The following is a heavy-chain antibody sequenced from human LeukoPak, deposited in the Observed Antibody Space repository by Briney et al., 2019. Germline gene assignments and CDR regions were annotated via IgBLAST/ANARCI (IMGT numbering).Heavy chain of an antibody. CDR3: ARTYCSGGSCYFIDY. CDR2: IYHSGST. CDR1: GYSISSGYY. Sequence: SETLSLTCTVSGYSISSGYYWGWIRQPPGKGLESIGSIYHSGSTYYNPSLKSRVTISVDTSKNQFSLKLSSVTAADTAVYYCARTYCSGGSCYFIDYWGQGTLVTVSS. D-gene: IGHD2-15*01. V-gene: IGHV4-38-2*02. J-gene: IGHJ4*02.